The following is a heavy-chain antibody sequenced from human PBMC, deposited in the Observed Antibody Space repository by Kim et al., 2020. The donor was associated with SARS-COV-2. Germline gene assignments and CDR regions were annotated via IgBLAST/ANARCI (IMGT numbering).Heavy chain of an antibody. D-gene: IGHD3-3*01. CDR1: GGTFSSYA. CDR3: ARVSDFWSGYYTNSYYYYGMDV. Sequence: SVKVSCKASGGTFSSYAISWVRQAPGQGLEWMGGIIPIFGTANYAQKFQGRVTITADESTSTAYMELSSLRSEDTAVYYCARVSDFWSGYYTNSYYYYGMDVWGQGTTVTVSS. J-gene: IGHJ6*02. V-gene: IGHV1-69*13. CDR2: IIPIFGTA.